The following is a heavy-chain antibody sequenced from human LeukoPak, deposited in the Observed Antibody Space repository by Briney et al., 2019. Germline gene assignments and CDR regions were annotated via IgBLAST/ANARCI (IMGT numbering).Heavy chain of an antibody. D-gene: IGHD4-17*01. J-gene: IGHJ5*02. V-gene: IGHV3-21*01. CDR2: ISSSSSYI. CDR1: GFTFSRYS. Sequence: PGGSLRLSCAASGFTFSRYSMNWVRQAPGKGLEWVSSISSSSSYIYYADSVKGRFTISRDNAKNSLYLQMNSLRAEDTAVYYCARDLHDYGDYGALDWFDPWGQGTLVTVSS. CDR3: ARDLHDYGDYGALDWFDP.